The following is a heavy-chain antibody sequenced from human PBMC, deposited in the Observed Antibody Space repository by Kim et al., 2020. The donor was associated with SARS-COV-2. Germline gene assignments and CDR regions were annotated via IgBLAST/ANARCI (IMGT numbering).Heavy chain of an antibody. V-gene: IGHV3-30*04. J-gene: IGHJ6*02. D-gene: IGHD3-22*01. CDR3: ARDLVTDLVVITVGHHYYYGMDV. Sequence: GGSLRLSCAASGFTFSSYAINWVRQAPGKGLEWVAVISYDGSNKYYADSVKGRFTISRDNSKNTLYLQMNSLRAEDTAVYYCARDLVTDLVVITVGHHYYYGMDVWGQGTTVTVSS. CDR1: GFTFSSYA. CDR2: ISYDGSNK.